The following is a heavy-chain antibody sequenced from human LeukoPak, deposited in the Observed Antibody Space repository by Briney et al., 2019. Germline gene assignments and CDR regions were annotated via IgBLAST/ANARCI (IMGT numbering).Heavy chain of an antibody. V-gene: IGHV4-31*03. CDR1: GGSISSGGYY. J-gene: IGHJ5*02. Sequence: QPSETLSLTCTVSGGSISSGGYYWSWIRQHPGKGLEWIGYIYHSGYTYYNPSLTSRVTISVDTSNNQFSLNLSSVTAADTAVYYCARDPQYCSSTSCWAKGFDPWGQGTLVTVSS. CDR3: ARDPQYCSSTSCWAKGFDP. CDR2: IYHSGYT. D-gene: IGHD2-2*01.